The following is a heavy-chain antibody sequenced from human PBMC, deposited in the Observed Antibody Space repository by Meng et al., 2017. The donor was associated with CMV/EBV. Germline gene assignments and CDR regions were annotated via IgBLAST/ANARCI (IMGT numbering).Heavy chain of an antibody. D-gene: IGHD6-13*01. CDR1: GFTFSSYA. CDR3: AKAEQLVPNWFDP. Sequence: GGSLSLSCATSGFTFSSYAMSWVRQAPGKWLEWVSAISGSGGSTYYEDSVKGRFSISRDNSKNTLYMQMNSLRAEDTAVYYCAKAEQLVPNWFDPWGQGTLVTVSS. V-gene: IGHV3-23*01. CDR2: ISGSGGST. J-gene: IGHJ5*02.